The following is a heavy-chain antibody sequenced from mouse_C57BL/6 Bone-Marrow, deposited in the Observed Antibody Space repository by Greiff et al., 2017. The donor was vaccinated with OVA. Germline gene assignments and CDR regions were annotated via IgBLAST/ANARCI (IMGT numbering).Heavy chain of an antibody. J-gene: IGHJ3*01. V-gene: IGHV5-4*01. CDR2: ISDGGSYT. Sequence: EVKLMESGRGLVKPGGSLKLSCAASGFTFSSYAMSWVRQTPEKRLEWVATISDGGSYTYYPDNVKGRFTISRDNAKNNLYLQMSHLKSEDTAMYDCARDRGAGFAYWGQGPLVTVSA. CDR1: GFTFSSYA. D-gene: IGHD3-1*01. CDR3: ARDRGAGFAY.